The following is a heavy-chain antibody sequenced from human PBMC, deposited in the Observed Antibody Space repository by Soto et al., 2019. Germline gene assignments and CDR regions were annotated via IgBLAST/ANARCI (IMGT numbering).Heavy chain of an antibody. CDR2: IYYSGST. V-gene: IGHV4-30-4*01. J-gene: IGHJ6*02. CDR3: ARDSSSLGDYYYYYGMDV. CDR1: GGSISSGDYY. D-gene: IGHD6-6*01. Sequence: SETLSLTCTVSGGSISSGDYYWSWIRQPPGKCLEWIGYIYYSGSTYYNPSLKSRVTISVDTSKNQFSLKLSSVTAADTAVYYCARDSSSLGDYYYYYGMDVWGQGTTVTVYS.